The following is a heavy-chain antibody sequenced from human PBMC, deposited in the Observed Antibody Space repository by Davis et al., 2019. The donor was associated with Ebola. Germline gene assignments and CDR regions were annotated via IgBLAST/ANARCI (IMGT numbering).Heavy chain of an antibody. Sequence: PGGSLRLSCAASGFTFSSYSMNWVRQAPGKGLEWVSYISSSSSTIYYADSVKGRFTISRDNAKNSLYLQMNSLRDEDTAVYYCARDGGQWLIPDAFDIWGQGTMVTVSS. V-gene: IGHV3-48*02. CDR1: GFTFSSYS. J-gene: IGHJ3*02. CDR2: ISSSSSTI. D-gene: IGHD6-19*01. CDR3: ARDGGQWLIPDAFDI.